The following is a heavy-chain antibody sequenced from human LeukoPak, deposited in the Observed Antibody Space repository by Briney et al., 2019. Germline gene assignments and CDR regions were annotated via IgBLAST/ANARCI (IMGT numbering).Heavy chain of an antibody. CDR2: INHSGST. Sequence: SETLSLTCAVYGGSFSGYYWSWIRQPPGKGLEWIGEINHSGSTNYNPSLKSRVTISVDTSKNQFSLKLSSVTAADTAVYYCARVGVDYVWGSYRYSNAFDIWGQGTKVTVSS. CDR3: ARVGVDYVWGSYRYSNAFDI. J-gene: IGHJ3*02. CDR1: GGSFSGYY. D-gene: IGHD3-16*02. V-gene: IGHV4-34*01.